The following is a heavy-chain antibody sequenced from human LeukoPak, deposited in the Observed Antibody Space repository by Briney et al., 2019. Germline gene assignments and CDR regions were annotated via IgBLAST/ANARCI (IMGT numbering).Heavy chain of an antibody. V-gene: IGHV3-30-3*01. CDR3: ARAEDGYISPADY. CDR2: ISYDGSNK. Sequence: GGSLRLSCAASGFTFSSYAMHWVRQAPGKGLEWVAVISYDGSNKYYADSVKGRFTISRDNSKNTLYLQMNSLRAEDTAVYYCARAEDGYISPADYWGQGTLVTVSS. CDR1: GFTFSSYA. J-gene: IGHJ4*02. D-gene: IGHD5-24*01.